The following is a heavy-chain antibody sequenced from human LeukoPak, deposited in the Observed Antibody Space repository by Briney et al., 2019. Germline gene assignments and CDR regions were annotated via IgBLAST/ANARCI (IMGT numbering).Heavy chain of an antibody. CDR2: ISYDGSSR. Sequence: GRSLRLSCAASGFTFSTYAMHWVRQAPGKGLDWVADISYDGSSRSYADSVRGRIIISRDNSKSTLYVEMNSLRAEDTAVYYCARLVAWNYDYWGQGTLVTVSS. D-gene: IGHD2-15*01. J-gene: IGHJ4*02. CDR3: ARLVAWNYDY. V-gene: IGHV3-30-3*01. CDR1: GFTFSTYA.